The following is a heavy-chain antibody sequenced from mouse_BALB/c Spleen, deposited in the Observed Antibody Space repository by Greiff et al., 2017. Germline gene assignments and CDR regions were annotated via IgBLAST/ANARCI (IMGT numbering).Heavy chain of an antibody. CDR1: GFTFSDYY. V-gene: IGHV5-4*02. CDR2: ISDGGSYT. CDR3: AGREKVRRRIAMDY. D-gene: IGHD2-14*01. J-gene: IGHJ4*01. Sequence: DVKLVESGGGLVKPGGSLKLSCAASGFTFSDYYMYWVRQTPEKRLEWVATISDGGSYTYYPDSVKGRFTITRDNAKNNLYLQMSSLKTEDTAMYYCAGREKVRRRIAMDYWGQGTSVTVSS.